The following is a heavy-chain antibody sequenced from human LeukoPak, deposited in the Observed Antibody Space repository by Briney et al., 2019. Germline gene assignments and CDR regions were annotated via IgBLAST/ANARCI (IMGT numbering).Heavy chain of an antibody. V-gene: IGHV4-34*01. CDR1: GGSFSAYY. CDR2: INHSGST. Sequence: SETLSLIRAVYGGSFSAYYWSWIRQPPGKGLEWIGEINHSGSTNYNPSLKSRVTISIDTSKNQFSLEMSSVTAADTAVYYCARGRGARSSRWYNWFDPWGQGTLVTVSS. CDR3: ARGRGARSSRWYNWFDP. J-gene: IGHJ5*02. D-gene: IGHD6-13*01.